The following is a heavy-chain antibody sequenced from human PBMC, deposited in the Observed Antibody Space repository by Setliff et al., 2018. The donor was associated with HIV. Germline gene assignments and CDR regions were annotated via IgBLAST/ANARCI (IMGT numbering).Heavy chain of an antibody. Sequence: SVKVSCKASGGTFSSYAISWVRQAPGQGLEWMGGIIPILGIANYAQKFQGRVTITADKSTSTAYMELSSLRSEDTAVYYCARVGIQLWYPSYYYYYMDVWGKGTTVAVSS. CDR2: IIPILGIA. D-gene: IGHD5-18*01. CDR1: GGTFSSYA. CDR3: ARVGIQLWYPSYYYYYMDV. V-gene: IGHV1-69*10. J-gene: IGHJ6*03.